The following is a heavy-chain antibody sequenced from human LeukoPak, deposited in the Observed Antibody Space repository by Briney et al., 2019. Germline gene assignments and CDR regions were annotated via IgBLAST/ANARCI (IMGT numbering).Heavy chain of an antibody. CDR2: IKHDGREK. CDR1: GFTFSGYW. V-gene: IGHV3-7*05. J-gene: IGHJ4*02. CDR3: TTVGLWFGELFGNFDY. Sequence: GGSLRLSCAASGFTFSGYWMSWVRQAPGKGLEWVAFIKHDGREKYYVDSVKGRFTISRDNAENSLYLQMNSLKTEDTAVYYCTTVGLWFGELFGNFDYWGRGTLVTVSS. D-gene: IGHD3-10*01.